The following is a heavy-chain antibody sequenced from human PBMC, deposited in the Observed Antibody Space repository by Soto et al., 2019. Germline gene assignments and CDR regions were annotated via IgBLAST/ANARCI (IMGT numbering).Heavy chain of an antibody. D-gene: IGHD1-1*01. J-gene: IGHJ5*02. V-gene: IGHV1-24*01. Sequence: ASVKVSCKVSGDTLPEFSMHWVRQAPGKGLEWMGGFDPEDGETIYAQKFLGRVTMTEETSTDTAYMELSSLTSEDTAVYYCAKDSFRNASSGWFDPWGQGTMVTVSS. CDR1: GDTLPEFS. CDR2: FDPEDGET. CDR3: AKDSFRNASSGWFDP.